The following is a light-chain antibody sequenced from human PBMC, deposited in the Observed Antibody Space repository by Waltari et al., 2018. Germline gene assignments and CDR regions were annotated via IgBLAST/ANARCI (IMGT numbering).Light chain of an antibody. CDR3: QQRSNWRT. J-gene: IGKJ1*01. CDR2: DAS. CDR1: QSVSSY. Sequence: EIVLTQSPATLSLSPGERATLPCRASQSVSSYLAWYQQKPGQSPRLLIYDASNMATGIPARFSGSGAGTDFALTISSLEPEDFAVYYCQQRSNWRTFGQGTKVKIK. V-gene: IGKV3-11*01.